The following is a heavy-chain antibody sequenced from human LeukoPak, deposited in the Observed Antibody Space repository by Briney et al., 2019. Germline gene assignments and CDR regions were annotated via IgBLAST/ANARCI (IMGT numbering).Heavy chain of an antibody. D-gene: IGHD3-16*01. J-gene: IGHJ4*02. CDR3: ASGGGFANFDY. CDR1: GYTFTSYY. Sequence: ASVKVSCKASGYTFTSYYMHWVRQAPGQGLEWMGIINPSGGSKSYAQKFQGRVTMTRDTSTSTVYMELSSLRSEDTAVYYCASGGGFANFDYWGQGTLVTVSS. V-gene: IGHV1-46*01. CDR2: INPSGGSK.